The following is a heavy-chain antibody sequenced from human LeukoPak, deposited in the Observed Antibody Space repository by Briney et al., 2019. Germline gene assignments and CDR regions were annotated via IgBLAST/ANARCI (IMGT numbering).Heavy chain of an antibody. CDR3: AKDIKSLNGGPFDY. D-gene: IGHD3-10*01. CDR2: ISWNSGSI. J-gene: IGHJ4*02. CDR1: GFTFDDYA. V-gene: IGHV3-9*01. Sequence: GGSLRLSCAASGFTFDDYAMHWVRQAPGKGLEWVSGISWNSGSIGYADSVKGRFTISRDNAKNSLYLQMNSLRAEDTALYYCAKDIKSLNGGPFDYWGQGTLVTVSS.